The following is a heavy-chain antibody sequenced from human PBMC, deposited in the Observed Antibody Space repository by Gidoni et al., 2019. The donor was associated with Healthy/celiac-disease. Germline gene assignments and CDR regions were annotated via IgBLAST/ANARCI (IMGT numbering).Heavy chain of an antibody. Sequence: QVQLVQSGAEVKKPGASVKVSCKASGYTFTSYDINWVRQATGQGLEWMGWMNPNSGNTGYAQKFQGRVTMTRNTFISTAYMELSSLRSEDTAVYYCARGVDFWSGYYINWFDPWGQGTLVTVSS. D-gene: IGHD3-3*01. CDR2: MNPNSGNT. J-gene: IGHJ5*02. CDR3: ARGVDFWSGYYINWFDP. CDR1: GYTFTSYD. V-gene: IGHV1-8*01.